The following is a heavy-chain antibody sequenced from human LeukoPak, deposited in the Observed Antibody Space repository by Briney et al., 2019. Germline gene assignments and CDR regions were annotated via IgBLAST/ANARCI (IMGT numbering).Heavy chain of an antibody. Sequence: PGGSLRLSCAASGFTFSDYYMSWIRQAPGKGLEWVSYISSSRSTIYYADSVKGRFTISRDNAKNSLYLQMNSLTADDTAVYYCARDSGGSYRYFDYWGQGTLVTVSS. V-gene: IGHV3-11*01. CDR1: GFTFSDYY. CDR3: ARDSGGSYRYFDY. J-gene: IGHJ4*02. D-gene: IGHD1-26*01. CDR2: ISSSRSTI.